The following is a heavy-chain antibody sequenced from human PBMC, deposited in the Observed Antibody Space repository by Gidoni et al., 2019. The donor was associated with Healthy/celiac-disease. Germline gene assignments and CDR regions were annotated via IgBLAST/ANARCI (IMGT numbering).Heavy chain of an antibody. CDR1: GGSISSYY. D-gene: IGHD5-12*01. V-gene: IGHV4-59*01. CDR3: ARGYSGYEVFDY. CDR2: IYYSGST. Sequence: QVPLQESGPGLVKPSETLSLTCPVSGGSISSYYWSWIRQPPGKGLEWIGYIYYSGSTNYNPSLKSRVTISVDTSKNQFSLKLSSVTAADTAVYYCARGYSGYEVFDYWGQGTLVTVSS. J-gene: IGHJ4*02.